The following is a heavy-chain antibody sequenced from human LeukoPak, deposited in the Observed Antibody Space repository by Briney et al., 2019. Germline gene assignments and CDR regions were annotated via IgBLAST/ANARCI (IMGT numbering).Heavy chain of an antibody. V-gene: IGHV3-66*01. D-gene: IGHD2-21*01. CDR3: ARDLWFDY. J-gene: IGHJ4*02. CDR2: IYSDGST. Sequence: GGSLRLSCAASRFTVSDKYMSWVRQAPGKGLEWVSVIYSDGSTYYADSVKGRFTISRDNSKNTLYLQMNSLRAEDTAVYYCARDLWFDYWGQGTLVTVSS. CDR1: RFTVSDKY.